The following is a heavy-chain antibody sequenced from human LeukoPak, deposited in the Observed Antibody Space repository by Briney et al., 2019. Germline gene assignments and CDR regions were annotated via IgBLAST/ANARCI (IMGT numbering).Heavy chain of an antibody. CDR1: GGSISSSSYY. Sequence: SETLSLTCTVSGGSISSSSYYWGWIRQPPGKGLEWIGSIYYSGSTYYNPSLKGRVTISVDTSKNQFSLKLSSVTAADTAVYYCAREIALDYGDYLRGFDYWGQGTLVTVSS. D-gene: IGHD4-17*01. CDR2: IYYSGST. V-gene: IGHV4-39*02. J-gene: IGHJ4*02. CDR3: AREIALDYGDYLRGFDY.